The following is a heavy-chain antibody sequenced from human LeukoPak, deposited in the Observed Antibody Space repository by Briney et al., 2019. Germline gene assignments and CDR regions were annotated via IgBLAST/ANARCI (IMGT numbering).Heavy chain of an antibody. Sequence: SETLSLTCTVSGYSINSGFYWGWIRQPPGKGLEWIGTIYSSGSTYYNPSLKSRVTISVDTSKNQVSLKLRPVTAADTAVYFCARGDSGWYVGLGFDYWGQGTLVTVSS. D-gene: IGHD6-19*01. CDR1: GYSINSGFY. CDR3: ARGDSGWYVGLGFDY. CDR2: IYSSGST. J-gene: IGHJ4*02. V-gene: IGHV4-38-2*02.